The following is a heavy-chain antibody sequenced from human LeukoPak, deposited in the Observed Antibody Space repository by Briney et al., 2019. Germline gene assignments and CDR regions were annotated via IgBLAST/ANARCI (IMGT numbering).Heavy chain of an antibody. CDR1: GGSISNYY. CDR3: ARARVDKVGYTSNWFFPLDY. CDR2: IYFSGIT. V-gene: IGHV4-59*01. Sequence: PSETLSLTCTVSGGSISNYYWSWIRQPPGKGLEWLGYIYFSGITYYHPSLKSRVTISVDTSKNQFSLKLTSVTAADTAVYYCARARVDKVGYTSNWFFPLDYWGQGTLVTVSS. D-gene: IGHD6-13*01. J-gene: IGHJ4*02.